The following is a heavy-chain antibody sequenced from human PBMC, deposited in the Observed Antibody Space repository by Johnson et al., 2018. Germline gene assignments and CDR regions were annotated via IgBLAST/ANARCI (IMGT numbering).Heavy chain of an antibody. J-gene: IGHJ6*02. CDR1: GFTFSSYG. D-gene: IGHD3-16*01. Sequence: QVQLVESGGGVVQPGRSLRLSCVASGFTFSSYGIHWVRRAPGKGLVWVALISYDGSYTYYADSVRGRFTISRDNSRNTLYLQMNSLRAEDTAMYYCAKELRDMDVWGQGTTVIVSS. CDR3: AKELRDMDV. V-gene: IGHV3-30*18. CDR2: ISYDGSYT.